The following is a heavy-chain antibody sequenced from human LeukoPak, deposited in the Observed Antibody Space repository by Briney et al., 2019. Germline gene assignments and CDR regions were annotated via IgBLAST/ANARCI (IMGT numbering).Heavy chain of an antibody. CDR3: AKAFVPYYYGMDV. CDR1: GFTFSDYS. Sequence: GVLRLSCAASGFTFSDYSMRWVRQAPGKGLEWVSSISGTGDVSKYADSVKGRFTISRDNSKNTLYLQVNSPRAEETAVYYCAKAFVPYYYGMDVWGQGTTVTVS. V-gene: IGHV3-23*01. CDR2: ISGTGDVS. D-gene: IGHD2/OR15-2a*01. J-gene: IGHJ6*02.